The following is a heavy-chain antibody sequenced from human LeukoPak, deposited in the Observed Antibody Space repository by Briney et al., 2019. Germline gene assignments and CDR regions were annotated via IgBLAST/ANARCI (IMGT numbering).Heavy chain of an antibody. D-gene: IGHD2-15*01. CDR1: GYTFTRYD. Sequence: ASVKVSCKASGYTFTRYDINWVRQATGQGLEWMGWMNPNSGNTGYAQKFQGRVTMTRNTSISTAYMELSSLRSEDTAVYYCARGGGKWGPEYYFDYWGQGTLVTVSS. J-gene: IGHJ4*02. CDR3: ARGGGKWGPEYYFDY. V-gene: IGHV1-8*01. CDR2: MNPNSGNT.